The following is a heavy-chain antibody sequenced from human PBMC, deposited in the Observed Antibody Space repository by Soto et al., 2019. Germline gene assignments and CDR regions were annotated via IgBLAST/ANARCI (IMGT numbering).Heavy chain of an antibody. CDR3: ARGRIVGAAFDY. J-gene: IGHJ4*02. Sequence: QVQLVQSGAEVKKSGASVKVSCKASGYTFTRSDINWVRQATGQGLEWMGWMNPNTGNTGYTQRFKGRVTMTRNISITTAYMELSSLRSDDTAVYYCARGRIVGAAFDYWGQGTLVTVSS. CDR1: GYTFTRSD. V-gene: IGHV1-8*01. D-gene: IGHD1-26*01. CDR2: MNPNTGNT.